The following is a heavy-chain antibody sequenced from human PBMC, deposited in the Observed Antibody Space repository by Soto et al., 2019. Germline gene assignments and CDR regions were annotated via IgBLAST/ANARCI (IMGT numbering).Heavy chain of an antibody. J-gene: IGHJ3*02. V-gene: IGHV1-3*01. D-gene: IGHD7-27*01. CDR2: INAGNGNT. CDR3: ASSRVAGVGHDAFDI. CDR1: GYTFTSYA. Sequence: ASVKVSCKASGYTFTSYAMHWVRQAPGQRLEWMGCINAGNGNTKYSQKFQGRVTITRDTSASTAYMELSSLRSEDTAVYYCASSRVAGVGHDAFDIWGQGTMVTVSS.